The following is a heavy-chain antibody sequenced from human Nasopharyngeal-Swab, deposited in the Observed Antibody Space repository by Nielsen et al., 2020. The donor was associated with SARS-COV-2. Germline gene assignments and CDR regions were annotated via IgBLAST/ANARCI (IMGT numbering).Heavy chain of an antibody. Sequence: GGSLRLSCAASGFTFSAHAMIWVRQAAGKGLEWVSAVSGDVAHTTYYADSVKGRFTISIDNSKNTMYMKMKGLRAEDAAIYYCARDGRIGYGVYLDYWGQGTLVTVSS. V-gene: IGHV3-23*01. CDR2: VSGDVAHTT. CDR3: ARDGRIGYGVYLDY. CDR1: GFTFSAHA. D-gene: IGHD5-12*01. J-gene: IGHJ4*02.